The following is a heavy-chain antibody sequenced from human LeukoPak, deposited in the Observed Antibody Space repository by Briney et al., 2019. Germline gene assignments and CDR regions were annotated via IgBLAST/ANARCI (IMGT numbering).Heavy chain of an antibody. J-gene: IGHJ4*02. Sequence: GASVKVSCKASGYTFTSYYMHWVRQAPGKGLEWMGGFDPEDGETIYAQKFQGRVTMTEDTSTDTAYMELSSLRSEDTAVYYCATGSFWLPYYFDYWGQGTLVTVSS. CDR2: FDPEDGET. D-gene: IGHD3-9*01. CDR1: GYTFTSYY. V-gene: IGHV1-24*01. CDR3: ATGSFWLPYYFDY.